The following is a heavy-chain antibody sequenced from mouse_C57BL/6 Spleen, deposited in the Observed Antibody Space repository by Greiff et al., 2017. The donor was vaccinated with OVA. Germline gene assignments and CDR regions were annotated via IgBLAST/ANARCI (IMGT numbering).Heavy chain of an antibody. CDR3: ARAITGTGAYYFDY. CDR1: GFTFSDYG. CDR2: ISNLAYSI. V-gene: IGHV5-15*01. D-gene: IGHD4-1*01. Sequence: EVKLVESGGGLVQPGGSLKLSCAASGFTFSDYGMAWVRQAPRKGPEWVAFISNLAYSIYYADTVTGRFTISSENAKNTLYLEMSSLRSEDTAMYYCARAITGTGAYYFDYWGQGTTRTVSS. J-gene: IGHJ2*01.